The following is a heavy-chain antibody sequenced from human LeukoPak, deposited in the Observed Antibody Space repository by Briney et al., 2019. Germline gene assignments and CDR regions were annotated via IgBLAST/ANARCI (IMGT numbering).Heavy chain of an antibody. CDR3: AGHHPRNTVDF. CDR1: GGSISSYC. CDR2: ISDIGSI. D-gene: IGHD2/OR15-2a*01. V-gene: IGHV4-59*08. J-gene: IGHJ4*02. Sequence: SETLSLTCTVSGGSISSYCWSWIRQPPGKGLEWIAYISDIGSINYNPSLKSRVTISLDTSKNQSSLKLSSVTAADTAVYYCAGHHPRNTVDFWGQGTLVTVSS.